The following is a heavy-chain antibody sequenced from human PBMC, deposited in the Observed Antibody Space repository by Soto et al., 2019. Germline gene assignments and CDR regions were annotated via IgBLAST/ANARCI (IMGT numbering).Heavy chain of an antibody. V-gene: IGHV4-34*01. CDR3: ARGRATPLYYFDY. CDR1: GGSIISYY. Sequence: PSETLSLTCTVSGGSIISYYWSWIRQPPGKGLEWIGEINHSGSTNYNPSLKSRVTISVDTSKNQFSLKLSSVTAADTAVYYCARGRATPLYYFDYWGQGTLVTVSS. CDR2: INHSGST. J-gene: IGHJ4*02. D-gene: IGHD1-26*01.